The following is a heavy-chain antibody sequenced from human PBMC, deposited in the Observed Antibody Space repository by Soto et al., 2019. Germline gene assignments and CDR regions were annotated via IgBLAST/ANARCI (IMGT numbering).Heavy chain of an antibody. CDR1: GYTFTGYY. J-gene: IGHJ5*02. CDR3: ARGGDFWSGYYRGAHWFDP. CDR2: INPNSGGT. D-gene: IGHD3-3*01. V-gene: IGHV1-2*02. Sequence: GASVKVSGKASGYTFTGYYMHWVRQAPGQGLEWMGWINPNSGGTNYAQKFQGRVTMTRDTSISTAYMELSRLRSDDTAVYYCARGGDFWSGYYRGAHWFDPWGQGTLVTVS.